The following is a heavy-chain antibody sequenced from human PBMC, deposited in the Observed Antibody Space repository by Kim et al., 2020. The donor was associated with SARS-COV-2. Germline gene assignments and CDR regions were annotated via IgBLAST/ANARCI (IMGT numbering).Heavy chain of an antibody. CDR1: GGSVTTVSHY. V-gene: IGHV4-61*01. J-gene: IGHJ1*01. CDR3: ARGEDAYKTGH. CDR2: VSKTGST. Sequence: ETLSLTCTVSGGSVTTVSHYWNWLRQPPGKGLEWIGFVSKTGSTRYNPSLESCLTISIDTSNNQFSLNLYSVTAADTAVYYCARGEDAYKTGHWGQG. D-gene: IGHD1-1*01.